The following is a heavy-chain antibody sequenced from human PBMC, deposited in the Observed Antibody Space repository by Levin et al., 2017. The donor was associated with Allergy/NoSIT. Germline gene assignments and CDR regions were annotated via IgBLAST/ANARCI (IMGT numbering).Heavy chain of an antibody. V-gene: IGHV3-9*01. Sequence: LSLPCAASGFTFDDYAMHWVRQAPGKGLEWVSGISWNSGSIGYADSVKGRFTISRDNAKNSLYLQMNSLRAEDTALYYCAKDMVVGATGGWILFDYWGQGTLVTVSS. CDR3: AKDMVVGATGGWILFDY. CDR1: GFTFDDYA. CDR2: ISWNSGSI. D-gene: IGHD1-26*01. J-gene: IGHJ4*02.